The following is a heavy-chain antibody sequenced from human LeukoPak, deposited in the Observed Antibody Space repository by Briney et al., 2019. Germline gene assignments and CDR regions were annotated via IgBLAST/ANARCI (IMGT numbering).Heavy chain of an antibody. V-gene: IGHV4-34*01. CDR1: GGSFSGDY. Sequence: SETLTLTCAVYGGSFSGDYWSWIRQPPGKGLEWIGDINRSGRAVYNTSLKSRVIISVDTSKNQFSLKVNSVTAADTAVFYCARQMPFYDYWSGQPRAYYYMDVWGKGTTVTVSS. CDR3: ARQMPFYDYWSGQPRAYYYMDV. CDR2: INRSGRA. D-gene: IGHD3-3*01. J-gene: IGHJ6*03.